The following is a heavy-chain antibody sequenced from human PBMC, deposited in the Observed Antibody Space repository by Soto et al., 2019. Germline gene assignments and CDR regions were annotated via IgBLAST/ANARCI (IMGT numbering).Heavy chain of an antibody. V-gene: IGHV3-30-3*01. CDR2: ISYEGSNT. CDR3: ARVTPGNNLYYFSGLDF. Sequence: GGSLRLCCVASGFSFDTYGIHWVRQAPGKGLQWVALISYEGSNTYYADSVRGRFTISRDNSKNTLYLQMNTLRPEDTGVYYCARVTPGNNLYYFSGLDFWGQGTSVTVSS. CDR1: GFSFDTYG. J-gene: IGHJ6*02. D-gene: IGHD1-1*01.